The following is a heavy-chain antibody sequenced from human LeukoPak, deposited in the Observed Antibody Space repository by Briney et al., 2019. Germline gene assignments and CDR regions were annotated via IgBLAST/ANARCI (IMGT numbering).Heavy chain of an antibody. CDR3: ARAPLITFGGVIGDAFDI. V-gene: IGHV4-38-2*01. J-gene: IGHJ3*02. CDR2: IYHSGST. D-gene: IGHD3-16*02. CDR1: GYSISSGYY. Sequence: SETLSLTCAVSGYSISSGYYWGWIRQPPGKGLEWIGSIYHSGSTYYNPSLKSRVTISVDTSKNQFSLKPSSVTAADTAVYYCARAPLITFGGVIGDAFDIWGQGTMVTVSS.